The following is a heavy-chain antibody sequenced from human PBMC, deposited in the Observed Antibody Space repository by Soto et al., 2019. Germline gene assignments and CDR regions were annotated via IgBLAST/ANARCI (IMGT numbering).Heavy chain of an antibody. CDR3: ARVPYCSSSSCYSYFDS. CDR2: ISSDGSST. CDR1: GFTLSNYW. D-gene: IGHD2-2*01. J-gene: IGHJ4*02. Sequence: EVQLVESRGGLVQPGGSLRLSCAASGFTLSNYWMHWARQAPGKGLVWVSRISSDGSSTNYADSVKGRFTISRDNAKNTLHLQMNSLRAEDTAVYYCARVPYCSSSSCYSYFDSWGQGTLVTVSS. V-gene: IGHV3-74*01.